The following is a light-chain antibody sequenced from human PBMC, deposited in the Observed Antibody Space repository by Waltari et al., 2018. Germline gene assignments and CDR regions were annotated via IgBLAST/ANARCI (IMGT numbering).Light chain of an antibody. CDR2: GAS. CDR1: QSVTRA. V-gene: IGKV3-20*01. Sequence: ESVLTQSPGTLSLSRGESATLSCRTSQSVTRAVALYQQKPGQAPMLLIYGASNTATGIPDRFSGSGSGTDFSLTISSLEPEDFAVYYCQHYLRLPVTFGQGTKVEVK. CDR3: QHYLRLPVT. J-gene: IGKJ1*01.